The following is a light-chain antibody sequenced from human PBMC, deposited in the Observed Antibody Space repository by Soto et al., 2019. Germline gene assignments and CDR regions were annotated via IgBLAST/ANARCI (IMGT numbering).Light chain of an antibody. CDR2: ANT. V-gene: IGLV1-40*01. J-gene: IGLJ1*01. CDR1: SSNIGAGYD. CDR3: QSYDSSLSGYV. Sequence: QSVLTPPPSVSGAPGQRVTISCTGGSSNIGAGYDVHWYQQLPGTAPKLVIYANTNRPSGVPDRFSGSKSGTSASLAITGLRAEDEADYYCQSYDSSLSGYVFGTGTKVTVL.